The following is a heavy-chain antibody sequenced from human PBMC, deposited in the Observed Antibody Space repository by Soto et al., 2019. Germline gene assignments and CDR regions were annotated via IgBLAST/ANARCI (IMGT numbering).Heavy chain of an antibody. D-gene: IGHD6-13*01. CDR1: GFSLTTNGVG. V-gene: IGHV2-5*05. CDR3: AHRRGDSSGWYGGSFDF. Sequence: QITLKESGPPLVKPTQTLTLTCSFSGFSLTTNGVGVGWIRQPPGKALEWLALIYWDDEKRYGPSLESRPTITRCTPKTHVVRIMANMGPVDTATYYCAHRRGDSSGWYGGSFDFWGQGTLVTVSS. J-gene: IGHJ4*02. CDR2: IYWDDEK.